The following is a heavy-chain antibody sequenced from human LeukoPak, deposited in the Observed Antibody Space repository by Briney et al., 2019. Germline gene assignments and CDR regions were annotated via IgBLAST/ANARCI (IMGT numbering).Heavy chain of an antibody. J-gene: IGHJ5*02. V-gene: IGHV1-69*05. CDR3: ARDQVAAGNTWEYNWFDP. CDR2: IIPIFGTA. Sequence: GASVKVSCKASGGTFSSYAISCVRQAPGQGLEWMGGIIPIFGTANYAQKFQGRVTITTDESTSTAYMELSSLRSEDTAVYYCARDQVAAGNTWEYNWFDPWGQGTLVTVSS. D-gene: IGHD2-15*01. CDR1: GGTFSSYA.